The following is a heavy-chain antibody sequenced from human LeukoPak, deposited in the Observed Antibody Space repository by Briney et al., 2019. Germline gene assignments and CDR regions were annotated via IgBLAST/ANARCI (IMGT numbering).Heavy chain of an antibody. CDR2: INPNSGGT. D-gene: IGHD6-19*01. CDR1: GGTFSSYA. Sequence: ASVKVSCKASGGTFSSYAISWVRQAPGQGLEWMGWINPNSGGTNYAQKFQGRVTMTRDKSIRTAYMELSSLRSEDTAVYYCATPSRPSSGWRTDFDYWGQGTLVTVSS. V-gene: IGHV1-2*02. J-gene: IGHJ4*02. CDR3: ATPSRPSSGWRTDFDY.